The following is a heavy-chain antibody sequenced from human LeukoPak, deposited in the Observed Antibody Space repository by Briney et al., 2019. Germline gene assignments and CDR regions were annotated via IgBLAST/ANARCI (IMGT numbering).Heavy chain of an antibody. CDR3: ARGRKIAAADY. V-gene: IGHV3-21*01. Sequence: GGSLRLSCAASGFTFSSYSMNWVRQAPGKGLEWVSSISSSSSYIYYADSVKGRLTISRDNAKNSLYLQMNSLRAEDTAVYYCARGRKIAAADYWGQGTLVTVSS. CDR2: ISSSSSYI. CDR1: GFTFSSYS. D-gene: IGHD6-13*01. J-gene: IGHJ4*02.